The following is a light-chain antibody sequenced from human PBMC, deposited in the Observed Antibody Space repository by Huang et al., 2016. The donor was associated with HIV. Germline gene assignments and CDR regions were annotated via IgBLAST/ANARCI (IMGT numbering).Light chain of an antibody. CDR1: DNIDTY. V-gene: IGKV1-39*01. CDR2: GAS. Sequence: DIEMTQSPSSLSAAVGDTVTITCRAGDNIDTYLHWYQQKPGEDPKLLISGASNLQAGVPFRCSCSGSGTYFTLTLNSRRPEDFATYFCQQTFVAPPEDTFGQGTRLEIK. J-gene: IGKJ2*01. CDR3: QQTFVAPPEDT.